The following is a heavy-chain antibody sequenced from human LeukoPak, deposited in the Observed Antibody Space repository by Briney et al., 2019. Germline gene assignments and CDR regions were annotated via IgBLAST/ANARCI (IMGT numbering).Heavy chain of an antibody. V-gene: IGHV4-34*01. D-gene: IGHD2-2*01. CDR2: INHSGST. CDR1: GGSLSGYY. J-gene: IGHJ4*02. Sequence: PSETLSLTCAVYGGSLSGYYWSWIRQPPGKGLEWIGEINHSGSTNYNPSLKSRVTISVDTSKSQFSLKLSSVTAADTAVYYCARGKSTPDIVVVPAAIASPTPFDYWGQGTLVTVSS. CDR3: ARGKSTPDIVVVPAAIASPTPFDY.